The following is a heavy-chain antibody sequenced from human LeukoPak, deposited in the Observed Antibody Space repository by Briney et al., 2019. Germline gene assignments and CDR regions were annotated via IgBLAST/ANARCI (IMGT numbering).Heavy chain of an antibody. CDR3: ARDLSSTSNWELDY. CDR2: INPNSGGT. D-gene: IGHD1-26*01. CDR1: GYTFTGYF. Sequence: ASVKVSCKASGYTFTGYFMHWVRQAPGQGLEWMGRINPNSGGTNYAQDFQGRVTMTRDTSINTAYMELRRLTSDDKAVYYCARDLSSTSNWELDYWGQGTLVTVSS. J-gene: IGHJ4*02. V-gene: IGHV1-2*06.